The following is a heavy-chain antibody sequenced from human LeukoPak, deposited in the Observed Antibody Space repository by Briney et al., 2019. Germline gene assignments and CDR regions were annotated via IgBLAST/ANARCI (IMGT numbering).Heavy chain of an antibody. D-gene: IGHD3-10*01. J-gene: IGHJ6*03. CDR2: MNPNSGNT. V-gene: IGHV1-8*01. Sequence: ASVKVSCKASGYTFTSYDINWVRQATGHGLEWMGWMNPNSGNTGYAQKFQGRVTMTRNTPISTAYMELSSPRSEDTAVYYCARGRLSYYGSGRRYYYYMEVWGKGTTVTVSS. CDR3: ARGRLSYYGSGRRYYYYMEV. CDR1: GYTFTSYD.